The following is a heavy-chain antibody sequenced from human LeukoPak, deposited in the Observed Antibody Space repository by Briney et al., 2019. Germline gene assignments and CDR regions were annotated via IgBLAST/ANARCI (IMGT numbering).Heavy chain of an antibody. Sequence: GGSLRLSCAASGITVSTNYMSWVRQAPGKGLEWVSVIYSDGSTSYADSVKGRFTLSRDNSKNTVYLQVSSLRVEDTAVYYCANFNISGSYYFDYWGQGTLVTVSS. CDR3: ANFNISGSYYFDY. CDR1: GITVSTNY. J-gene: IGHJ4*02. D-gene: IGHD6-19*01. V-gene: IGHV3-66*01. CDR2: IYSDGST.